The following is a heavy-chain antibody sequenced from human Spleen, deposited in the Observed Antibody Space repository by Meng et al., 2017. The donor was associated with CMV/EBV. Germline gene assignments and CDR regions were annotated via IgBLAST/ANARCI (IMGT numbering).Heavy chain of an antibody. J-gene: IGHJ6*02. CDR2: ISTTSNYI. CDR1: GFTFSSYS. V-gene: IGHV3-21*01. CDR3: AIVVVDPYYYGMDV. Sequence: GESLKISCTTSGFTFSSYSMSWVRQAPGKGLEWVSSISTTSNYIYYADSVRGRFTISRDNAKNSLYLQMNSLRPEDTAVYYCAIVVVDPYYYGMDVWGQGTTVTVSS. D-gene: IGHD2-15*01.